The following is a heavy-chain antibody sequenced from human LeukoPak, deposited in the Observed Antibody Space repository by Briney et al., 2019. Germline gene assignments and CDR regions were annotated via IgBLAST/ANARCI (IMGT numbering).Heavy chain of an antibody. V-gene: IGHV4-59*12. Sequence: SETLSLTCTVSGGSISSYYWSWIRQPPGKGLEWIGYIYYSGSTNYNPSLKSRVTISVDTSKNQFSLKLSSVTAADTAVYYCARGWGRSIAARGYYGMDVWGQGTTVTVSS. J-gene: IGHJ6*02. CDR2: IYYSGST. CDR1: GGSISSYY. CDR3: ARGWGRSIAARGYYGMDV. D-gene: IGHD6-6*01.